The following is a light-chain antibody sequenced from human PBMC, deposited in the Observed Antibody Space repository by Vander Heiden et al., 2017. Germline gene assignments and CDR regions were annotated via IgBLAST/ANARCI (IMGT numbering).Light chain of an antibody. CDR1: QSISSY. CDR2: AAS. J-gene: IGKJ1*01. Sequence: DIQMTQSPSSLSASVGDRVTITCRASQSISSYLNWYQQKPGKAPKLLIYAASSLQSGVPSRFSGSGSGTDFTLTISILQPEDFATYYCQRCYSTRPTFGQGTKVEIK. CDR3: QRCYSTRPT. V-gene: IGKV1-39*01.